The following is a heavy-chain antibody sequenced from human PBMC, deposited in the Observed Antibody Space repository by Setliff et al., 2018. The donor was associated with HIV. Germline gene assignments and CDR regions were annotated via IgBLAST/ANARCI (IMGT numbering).Heavy chain of an antibody. CDR3: ARRLLNTLPGVRGWFDP. CDR1: GFTFSTYS. V-gene: IGHV3-21*01. CDR2: ISSSSRSK. Sequence: PGGSLRLSCEASGFTFSTYSMNWVRQAPGKGLEWVSSISSSSRSKYYADSVKGRFTISRDNAKNSLYLQMNSLTAEDTAVYYCARRLLNTLPGVRGWFDPWGQGILVTVSS. D-gene: IGHD3-10*01. J-gene: IGHJ5*01.